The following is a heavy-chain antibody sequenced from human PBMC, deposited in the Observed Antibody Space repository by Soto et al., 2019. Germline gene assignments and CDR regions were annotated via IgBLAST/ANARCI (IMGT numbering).Heavy chain of an antibody. V-gene: IGHV3-23*01. CDR1: GFTFSSYA. D-gene: IGHD2-21*02. CDR3: AKVVVVVTAGGYYFDY. Sequence: EVQLLESGGGLVQPGGSLRLSCAASGFTFSSYAMSWVRQAPGKGLEWVSAISGSGGSTYYADSVKGRFTISRDNSKNTLYLQMNSLRAEDTAVYYCAKVVVVVTAGGYYFDYWGQGTLVTVSS. CDR2: ISGSGGST. J-gene: IGHJ4*02.